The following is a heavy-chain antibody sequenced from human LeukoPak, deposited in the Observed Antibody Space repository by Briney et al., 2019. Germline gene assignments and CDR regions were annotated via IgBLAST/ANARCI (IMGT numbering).Heavy chain of an antibody. CDR3: AKDSNAPLYGMDV. J-gene: IGHJ6*02. V-gene: IGHV3-23*01. CDR1: GFTLSSYA. CDR2: ISGSGGST. Sequence: GGSLRLSCAASGFTLSSYAMSWVRQAPGKGLEWVSAISGSGGSTYYADSVKGRFTISRDNSKNTLYLQMNSLRAEDTAVYYCAKDSNAPLYGMDVWGQGTTVTVSS. D-gene: IGHD4-11*01.